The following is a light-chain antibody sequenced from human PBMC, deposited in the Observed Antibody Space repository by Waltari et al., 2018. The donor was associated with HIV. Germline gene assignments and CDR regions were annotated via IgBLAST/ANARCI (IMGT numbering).Light chain of an antibody. J-gene: IGLJ2*01. CDR1: KLGDKY. V-gene: IGLV3-1*01. CDR3: QAWDSNTAHVL. Sequence: SYDLTQPPSVSVSPGQTASIPCSGDKLGDKYASWYQQKAGQSPVLVRFQGRRRPSGTPDRVSGSNAGNTATLTIRGTQDMDEADYYCQAWDSNTAHVLFGGGTKVTVL. CDR2: QGR.